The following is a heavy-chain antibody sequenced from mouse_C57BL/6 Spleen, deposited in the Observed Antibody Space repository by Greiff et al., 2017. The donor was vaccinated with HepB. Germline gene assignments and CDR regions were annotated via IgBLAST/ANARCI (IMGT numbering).Heavy chain of an antibody. D-gene: IGHD2-5*01. V-gene: IGHV5-6*01. J-gene: IGHJ2*01. CDR3: ARQDYSNPLDY. CDR2: ISSGGSYT. Sequence: EVQGVESGGDLVKPGGSLKLSCAASGFTFSSYGMSWVRQTPDKRLEWVATISSGGSYTYYPDSVKGRFTISRDNAKNTLYLQMSSLKSEDTAMYYCARQDYSNPLDYWGQGTTLTVSS. CDR1: GFTFSSYG.